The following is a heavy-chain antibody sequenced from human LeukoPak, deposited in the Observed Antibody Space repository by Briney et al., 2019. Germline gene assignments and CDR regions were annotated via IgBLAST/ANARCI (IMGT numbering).Heavy chain of an antibody. D-gene: IGHD2-21*02. CDR2: ISSSSSTI. Sequence: PGGSLRLSCAASGFTFSSYSMNWVRQAPGKGLEWVSYISSSSSTIYYADSVKGRFTISRDNAKNSLYLQMNSLRDEDTAVYYRARDLVVVTAIRYYGMDVWGQGTTVTVSS. J-gene: IGHJ6*02. V-gene: IGHV3-48*02. CDR1: GFTFSSYS. CDR3: ARDLVVVTAIRYYGMDV.